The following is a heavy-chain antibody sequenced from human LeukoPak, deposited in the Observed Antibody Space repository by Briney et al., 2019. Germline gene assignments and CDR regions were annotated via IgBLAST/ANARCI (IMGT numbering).Heavy chain of an antibody. Sequence: GGSLRLSCSASGFTFSNYAMHWVRQAPGNGLEYVSAISVGGTNTYYADSVKGRFTISRDNSKNTLYLQMSSLRAEDAALYYCARDLSGSYYYYFDYWGQGTLVTVSS. J-gene: IGHJ4*02. D-gene: IGHD3-10*01. CDR3: ARDLSGSYYYYFDY. CDR2: ISVGGTNT. CDR1: GFTFSNYA. V-gene: IGHV3-64D*09.